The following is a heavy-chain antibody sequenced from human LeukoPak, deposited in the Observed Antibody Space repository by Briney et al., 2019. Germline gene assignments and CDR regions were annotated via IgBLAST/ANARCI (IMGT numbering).Heavy chain of an antibody. D-gene: IGHD5-18*01. Sequence: GGSLRLSCAASGFTFSSYSMTWVRQAPGKGLEWVSSFTSGSRSIYYADSVKGRFTISRDNAKKSLYLQMNSLRAEDTAIYYCARGRIQLWNWGQGTLVTVSS. CDR2: FTSGSRSI. V-gene: IGHV3-21*01. CDR1: GFTFSSYS. J-gene: IGHJ4*02. CDR3: ARGRIQLWN.